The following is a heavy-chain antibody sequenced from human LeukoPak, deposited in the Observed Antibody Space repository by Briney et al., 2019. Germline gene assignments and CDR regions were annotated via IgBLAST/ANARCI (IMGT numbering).Heavy chain of an antibody. CDR3: ARDLLRDYYDSSGYRLSGAFDI. Sequence: ASVKVSCKASGYTFTSYGISWVRQVPGQGLEWMGWISAYNGNTNYAQKLQGRVTMTTDTSTSTAYMELRSLRSDDTAVYYCARDLLRDYYDSSGYRLSGAFDIWGQGTMVTVSS. CDR1: GYTFTSYG. J-gene: IGHJ3*02. V-gene: IGHV1-18*01. D-gene: IGHD3-22*01. CDR2: ISAYNGNT.